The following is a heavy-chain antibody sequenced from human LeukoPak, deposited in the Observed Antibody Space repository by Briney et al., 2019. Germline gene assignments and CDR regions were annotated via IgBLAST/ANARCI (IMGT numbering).Heavy chain of an antibody. Sequence: ASVKVSCTASGYTFTSYYMHWVRQAPGQGLEWMGIINPSGGSTSYAQKFQGRVTMTRDTSTSTVYMELSSLRSEDTAVYYCAREFGALVGATEGEDAFDIWGQGTMVTVSS. V-gene: IGHV1-46*01. D-gene: IGHD1-26*01. CDR1: GYTFTSYY. CDR2: INPSGGST. CDR3: AREFGALVGATEGEDAFDI. J-gene: IGHJ3*02.